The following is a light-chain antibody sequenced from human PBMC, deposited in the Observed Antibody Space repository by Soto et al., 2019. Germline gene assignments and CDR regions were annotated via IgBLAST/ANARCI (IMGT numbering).Light chain of an antibody. CDR2: GAS. CDR3: QQYNNWPPWT. J-gene: IGKJ1*01. CDR1: QGISNY. V-gene: IGKV1-27*01. Sequence: DIQMTQSPSSLSASVGDRVTIACRASQGISNYLAWYQQKPGKVPNLLIYGASTLQSGVPSRLSGSGSGTDFSLTISSLQSEDFAVYYCQQYNNWPPWTFGQGTKVDIK.